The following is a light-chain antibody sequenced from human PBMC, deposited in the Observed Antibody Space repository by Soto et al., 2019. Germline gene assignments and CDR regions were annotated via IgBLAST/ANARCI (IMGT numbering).Light chain of an antibody. CDR3: QQYKSYLYS. V-gene: IGKV1-5*01. Sequence: DIQMTQSPSTLSATVGDRVTITCRASQTIDTWLAWYQHKPGKAPKLLIYDASILETGVLSRFSGSGSGTDFTLTITILQPEDFATYYCQQYKSYLYSFGQGTKVEI. CDR2: DAS. J-gene: IGKJ1*01. CDR1: QTIDTW.